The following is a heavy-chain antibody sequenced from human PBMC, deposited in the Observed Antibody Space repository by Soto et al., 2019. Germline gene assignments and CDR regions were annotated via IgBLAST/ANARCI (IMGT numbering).Heavy chain of an antibody. CDR2: IYYSGST. CDR3: ARNGARYQLSISYYYMDV. V-gene: IGHV4-59*08. J-gene: IGHJ6*03. Sequence: PSETLSLTCTVSGGSISSYYWSWIRQPPGEGLEWIGYIYYSGSTNYNPSLKSRVTISVDTSKNQFSLKLSSVTAADTAVYYCARNGARYQLSISYYYMDVWGKGTTVTVSS. D-gene: IGHD2-2*01. CDR1: GGSISSYY.